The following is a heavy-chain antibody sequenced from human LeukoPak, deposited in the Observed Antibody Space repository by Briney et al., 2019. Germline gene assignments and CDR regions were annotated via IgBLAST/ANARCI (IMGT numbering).Heavy chain of an antibody. CDR2: ISSSSSYI. D-gene: IGHD1-26*01. Sequence: GGSLRLSCAASGFTFSSYAMSWVRQAPGKGLEWVSSISSSSSYIYYADSVKGRFTISGDNAKNSLYLQMNSLRAEDTAVYYCARDGTAPFDYWGQGTLVTVSS. J-gene: IGHJ4*02. V-gene: IGHV3-21*01. CDR1: GFTFSSYA. CDR3: ARDGTAPFDY.